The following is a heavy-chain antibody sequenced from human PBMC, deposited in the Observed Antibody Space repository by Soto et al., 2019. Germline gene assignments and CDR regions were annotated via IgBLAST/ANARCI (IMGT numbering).Heavy chain of an antibody. V-gene: IGHV3-23*01. D-gene: IGHD1-7*01. J-gene: IGHJ3*01. CDR1: GFTFNTYV. CDR2: ISYSADKT. Sequence: PGGSLRLSCAASGFTFNTYVMNWVRQAPGKGLEWVSTISYSADKTHYADSVKGRFTISRDNSRDTLSLQMNSLRADDAAVYYCARRARTATTNCGAFDVWRQVTMFPVS. CDR3: ARRARTATTNCGAFDV.